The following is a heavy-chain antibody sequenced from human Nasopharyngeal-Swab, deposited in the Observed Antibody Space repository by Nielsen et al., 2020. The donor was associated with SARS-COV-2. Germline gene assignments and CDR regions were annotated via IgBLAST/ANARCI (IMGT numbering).Heavy chain of an antibody. Sequence: ASENVSCKPSRYSFTSHGNILVRQAPGQALEWMGWISAYNGYTNHAQKLQGRVTMTTDTTTSTASMELRSLRSDDTAVYYCARGVGYCSCGPCSTLYGMDVWGQGTTVTVSS. CDR1: RYSFTSHG. D-gene: IGHD2-15*01. V-gene: IGHV1-18*01. CDR3: ARGVGYCSCGPCSTLYGMDV. J-gene: IGHJ6*02. CDR2: ISAYNGYT.